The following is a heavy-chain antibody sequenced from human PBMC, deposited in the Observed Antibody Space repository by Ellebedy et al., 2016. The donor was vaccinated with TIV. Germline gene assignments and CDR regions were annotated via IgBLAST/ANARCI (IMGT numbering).Heavy chain of an antibody. V-gene: IGHV3-48*02. CDR1: GFTFNNYW. CDR3: ARDRDGHNDL. D-gene: IGHD5-24*01. Sequence: GESLKISXAASGFTFNNYWMSWVRQAPGKGLEWVSYIFSGGTTKYYADSVKGRFTISRDNAKSSLYLQMNSLRDEDTAMYYCARDRDGHNDLWGQGTLVTVSS. CDR2: IFSGGTTK. J-gene: IGHJ5*02.